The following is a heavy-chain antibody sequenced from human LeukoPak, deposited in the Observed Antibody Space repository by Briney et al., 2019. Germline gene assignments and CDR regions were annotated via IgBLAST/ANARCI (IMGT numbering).Heavy chain of an antibody. J-gene: IGHJ4*02. Sequence: PGGSLRLSCAASGLTFSSSSLTWVRQAPGKGLEWLSVIIASNGNTYYADSVKGRFTISRDNSKNTVYLQMNSLRAEDTAVYFCVKRRGKVSEGDYWGQGTLVTVSS. CDR1: GLTFSSSS. V-gene: IGHV3-23*01. D-gene: IGHD2-8*01. CDR3: VKRRGKVSEGDY. CDR2: IIASNGNT.